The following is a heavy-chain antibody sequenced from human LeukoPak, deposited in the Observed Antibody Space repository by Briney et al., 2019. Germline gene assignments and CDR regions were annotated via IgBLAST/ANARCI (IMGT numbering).Heavy chain of an antibody. CDR3: AKDYGDYSLA. V-gene: IGHV4-39*02. J-gene: IGHJ5*02. D-gene: IGHD4-17*01. Sequence: SDTLSLTCTVSGGSISSSSFYWGWIRQPPGKGLEWIGTIYHSGSPYYNPSLNSRVTISGDTSKNQFSLKLSSVTAADTAVYYCAKDYGDYSLAWGQGTLVTVSS. CDR1: GGSISSSSFY. CDR2: IYHSGSP.